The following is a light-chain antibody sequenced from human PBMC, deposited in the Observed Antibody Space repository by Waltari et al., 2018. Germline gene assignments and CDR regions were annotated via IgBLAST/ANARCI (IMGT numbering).Light chain of an antibody. CDR3: QQRSNWPPGVT. V-gene: IGKV3D-20*02. CDR1: QSFDSNY. J-gene: IGKJ4*01. Sequence: EIVLTQSPGTLSLSPGERATLSCRASQSFDSNYFAWFQQRPGQVPRLLIYAASSRATDIPDRFSGSGSGTDFTLTISSLEPEDFAVYYCQQRSNWPPGVTFGGGTKVEIK. CDR2: AAS.